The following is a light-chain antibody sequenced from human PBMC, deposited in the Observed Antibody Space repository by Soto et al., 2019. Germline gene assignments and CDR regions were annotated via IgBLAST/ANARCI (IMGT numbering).Light chain of an antibody. Sequence: DIQMTQCPSSLSASVGDRVTITCRASQTISTYLNWYQQKPGKAPRLLIYDASSLLSGVPSRFSGSGSGTDFTLTIASLQPEDFSTYYCQQSDSTPYTFGQGTKGE. V-gene: IGKV1-39*01. J-gene: IGKJ2*01. CDR1: QTISTY. CDR2: DAS. CDR3: QQSDSTPYT.